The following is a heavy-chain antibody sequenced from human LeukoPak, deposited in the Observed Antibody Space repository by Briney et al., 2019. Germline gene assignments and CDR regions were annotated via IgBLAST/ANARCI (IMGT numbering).Heavy chain of an antibody. Sequence: GGSLRLSCAASGFTFSSYWMNWVRQAPGKGLVWVSRIASDGSSTTYADSVKGRFSISRDNAKNTLYLQMNSLRVEDTAVYYCVKVGTTGTNSWFDSWGQGTLVTVSS. CDR3: VKVGTTGTNSWFDS. CDR2: IASDGSST. D-gene: IGHD1-1*01. J-gene: IGHJ5*01. V-gene: IGHV3-74*01. CDR1: GFTFSSYW.